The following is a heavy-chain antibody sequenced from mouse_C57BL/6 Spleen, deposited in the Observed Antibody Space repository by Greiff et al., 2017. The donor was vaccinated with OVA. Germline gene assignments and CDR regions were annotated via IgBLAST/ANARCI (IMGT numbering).Heavy chain of an antibody. J-gene: IGHJ3*01. CDR3: ARLDYYGSSGTFLAY. CDR2: IYPRSGNT. D-gene: IGHD1-1*01. Sequence: LQESGAELARPGASVKLSCKASGYTFTSYGISWVKQRTGQGLEWIGEIYPRSGNTYYNEKFKGKATLTADKSSSTAYMELRSLTSEDSAVYFCARLDYYGSSGTFLAYWGQGTLVTVSA. CDR1: GYTFTSYG. V-gene: IGHV1-81*01.